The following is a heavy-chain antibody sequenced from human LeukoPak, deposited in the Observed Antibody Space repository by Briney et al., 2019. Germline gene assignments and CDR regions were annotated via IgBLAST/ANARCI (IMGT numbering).Heavy chain of an antibody. D-gene: IGHD6-19*01. CDR2: ISSSSSYT. Sequence: PGGFLRLSCAASGFTFSDYYMSWIRQAPGKGLEWVSYISSSSSYTNYADSVKGRFTISRDNAKNSLYLQMNSLRAEDTAVYYCARVLEQWLVLRNFDYWGQGTLVTVSS. CDR3: ARVLEQWLVLRNFDY. J-gene: IGHJ4*02. CDR1: GFTFSDYY. V-gene: IGHV3-11*06.